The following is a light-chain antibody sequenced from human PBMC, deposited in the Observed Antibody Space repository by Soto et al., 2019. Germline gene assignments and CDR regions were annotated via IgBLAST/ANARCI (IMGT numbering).Light chain of an antibody. J-gene: IGLJ2*01. V-gene: IGLV3-21*04. CDR2: YDS. CDR3: QAWDSTIDVV. CDR1: NIGSKT. Sequence: SYELTQPPSVSVAPGKTARITCGGNNIGSKTLHWYQQKPGQAPVLVIYYDSDRPSGIPERFSGSNSGNTATLTISRVEAGDEADYYCQAWDSTIDVVFGGGTKLTVL.